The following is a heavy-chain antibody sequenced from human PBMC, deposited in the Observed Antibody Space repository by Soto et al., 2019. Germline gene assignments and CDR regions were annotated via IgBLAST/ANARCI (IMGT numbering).Heavy chain of an antibody. V-gene: IGHV5-51*01. CDR3: ARHNPDSTGYYPFDY. CDR2: IYPDDSDT. Sequence: EVQLVQSGAEVKKPGESLKISCRGSGYNFTNYWIGWVRQMPGKGLEWMGVIYPDDSDTGYSPSFQGQVTISADKSINTAYLQWTSLKASDTAMYYCARHNPDSTGYYPFDYWGQGTLVTVSS. D-gene: IGHD3-22*01. CDR1: GYNFTNYW. J-gene: IGHJ4*02.